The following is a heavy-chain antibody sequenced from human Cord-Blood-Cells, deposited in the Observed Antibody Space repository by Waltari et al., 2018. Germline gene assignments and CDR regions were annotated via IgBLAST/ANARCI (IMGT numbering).Heavy chain of an antibody. V-gene: IGHV1-69*12. Sequence: QVQLVQSGAEVKKPGSSVKVSCQASGGTFSSYAISLVRQAPGQGLEWMGGISPIFGTANYAKKFQGRVTITADESTSTAYMELSSLRSEDTAVYYCAQLVYSSSSSRDYWGQGTLVTVSS. D-gene: IGHD6-6*01. CDR3: AQLVYSSSSSRDY. CDR1: GGTFSSYA. J-gene: IGHJ4*02. CDR2: ISPIFGTA.